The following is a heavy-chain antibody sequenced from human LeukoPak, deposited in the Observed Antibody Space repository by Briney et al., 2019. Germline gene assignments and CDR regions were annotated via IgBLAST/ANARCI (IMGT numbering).Heavy chain of an antibody. CDR1: GFTLNSNA. J-gene: IGHJ4*02. Sequence: PGGSLRLSCAASGFTLNSNAMTWVRQAPGKGLEWVSAIGRSGFTTYYADSVKGRFTISRDNAKNSLYLQMNSLRAEDTAMYYCARRSLNFDYWGQGTLVTVSS. CDR2: IGRSGFTT. V-gene: IGHV3-23*01. CDR3: ARRSLNFDY.